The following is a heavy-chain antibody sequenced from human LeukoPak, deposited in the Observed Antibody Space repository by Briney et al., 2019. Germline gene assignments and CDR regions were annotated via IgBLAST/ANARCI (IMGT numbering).Heavy chain of an antibody. Sequence: GESLKISCKGSGYSFTSYWIGWVRQMPGKGLEWMGIIYPGDLDTRYSPSFQGQVTISADKSISTAYLQWSSLKASDTAMYYCARHKDPSSGWSYYYYMDVWGKGITVTVSS. D-gene: IGHD6-19*01. CDR1: GYSFTSYW. J-gene: IGHJ6*03. V-gene: IGHV5-51*01. CDR3: ARHKDPSSGWSYYYYMDV. CDR2: IYPGDLDT.